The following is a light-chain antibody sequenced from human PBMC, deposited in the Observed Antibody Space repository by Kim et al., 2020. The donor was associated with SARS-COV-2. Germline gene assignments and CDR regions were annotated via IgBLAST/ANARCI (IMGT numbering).Light chain of an antibody. CDR3: QQYKTWPL. V-gene: IGKV3-15*01. Sequence: SVSPGERVTLSCRASQSVGSYLAWYQQKPGQAPRLLIYGASTRDSYIPARFTGRGSGTEFTLTISSLQSEDVAIYYCQQYKTWPLFGQGTKVDIK. J-gene: IGKJ1*01. CDR1: QSVGSY. CDR2: GAS.